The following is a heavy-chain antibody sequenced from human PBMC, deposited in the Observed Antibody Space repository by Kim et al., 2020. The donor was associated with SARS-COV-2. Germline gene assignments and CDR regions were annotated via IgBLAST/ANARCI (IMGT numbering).Heavy chain of an antibody. Sequence: PSLQSRVTISVDTSKHQFSLKLSSVTAADTAVYYCARGREGYISSWYLDYWGQGTLVTVSS. CDR3: ARGREGYISSWYLDY. D-gene: IGHD6-13*01. V-gene: IGHV4-59*09. J-gene: IGHJ4*02.